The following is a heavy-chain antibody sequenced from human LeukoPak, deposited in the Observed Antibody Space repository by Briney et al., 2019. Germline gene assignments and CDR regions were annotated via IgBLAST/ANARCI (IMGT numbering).Heavy chain of an antibody. CDR1: GLNFANHA. D-gene: IGHD2-21*02. Sequence: GGSLRLSCAASGLNFANHAMSWVRQTPGKGLEWVSAISGGGDITYYADSVTGRFTISRDNSKDTLFLQMHSLRPGDTAVYYCVREDTPATANYWGQGTLVTISS. CDR3: VREDTPATANY. J-gene: IGHJ4*02. V-gene: IGHV3-23*01. CDR2: ISGGGDIT.